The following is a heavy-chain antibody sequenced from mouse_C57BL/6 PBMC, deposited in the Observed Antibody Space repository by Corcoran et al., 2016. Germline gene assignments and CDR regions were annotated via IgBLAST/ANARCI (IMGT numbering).Heavy chain of an antibody. D-gene: IGHD3-2*02. V-gene: IGHV3-6*01. CDR2: ISYEGSN. CDR1: GYSITSGYY. Sequence: DVQLQESGPGLVQHSQSLSLTCSVTGYSITSGYYWNWIRQFPGKKLDWMGTISYEGSNNYNPSLKNQISTTRNTSKNQFFLKLNSVTTEDTATYYCARDSSGFAWFAYWGQGTLVTVSA. CDR3: ARDSSGFAWFAY. J-gene: IGHJ3*01.